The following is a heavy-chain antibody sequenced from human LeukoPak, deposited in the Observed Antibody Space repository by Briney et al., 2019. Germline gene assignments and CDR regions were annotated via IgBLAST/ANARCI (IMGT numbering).Heavy chain of an antibody. CDR1: GFTFSSYA. J-gene: IGHJ4*02. V-gene: IGHV3-23*01. D-gene: IGHD5-18*01. CDR2: ISGSGGST. Sequence: GGSLRLSCAASGFTFSSYAMSWVRQAPGKGLEWVSAISGSGGSTYYADSVKGRFTISRDNSKNTLYLQMHSLRAGDTAVYYCSNLYNFGFSSWGQGTLVTVSS. CDR3: SNLYNFGFSS.